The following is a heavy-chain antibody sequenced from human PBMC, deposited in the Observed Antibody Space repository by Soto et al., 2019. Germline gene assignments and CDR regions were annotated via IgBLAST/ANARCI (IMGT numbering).Heavy chain of an antibody. V-gene: IGHV1-18*01. CDR3: ARGDTVVVPAAMPCFSFDF. J-gene: IGHJ4*02. Sequence: QVQLVQSGAEVKKPGASVKVSCKASGYTFTNYGISWVRQAPGQGREWMGWIIPYNGKTDYAQNLQGRVTMTTDTSTSTAYMELRSLRSDDTAVYYCARGDTVVVPAAMPCFSFDFWGQGTLFTVSS. CDR1: GYTFTNYG. CDR2: IIPYNGKT. D-gene: IGHD2-2*01.